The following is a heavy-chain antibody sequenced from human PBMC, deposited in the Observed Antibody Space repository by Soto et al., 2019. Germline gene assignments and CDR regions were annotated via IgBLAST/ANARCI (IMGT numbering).Heavy chain of an antibody. D-gene: IGHD6-6*01. CDR2: IIPIFGTA. V-gene: IGHV1-69*13. J-gene: IGHJ4*02. CDR1: GGTFSTYA. Sequence: SVKVCCKASGGTFSTYAINWVRQAPGQGLEWMGGIIPIFGTANYAQKFQGRVTITADESTSTAYMELSSLRSADTAVYYCASHLSSIAAGRYDYWGQGTLVTVAS. CDR3: ASHLSSIAAGRYDY.